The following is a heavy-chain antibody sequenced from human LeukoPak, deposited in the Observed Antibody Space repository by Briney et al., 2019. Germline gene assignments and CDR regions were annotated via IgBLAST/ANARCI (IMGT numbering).Heavy chain of an antibody. Sequence: GGSLRISCEVSGFRLTTYGTHWVRQAPGKGLEWVANIKEDGSEKYYVDSVKGRFTISRDNAKNPLYLQMNSLRAEDTAVYYCARKYSSSWDYWGQGTLVTVSS. CDR3: ARKYSSSWDY. J-gene: IGHJ4*02. V-gene: IGHV3-7*01. D-gene: IGHD6-6*01. CDR2: IKEDGSEK. CDR1: GFRLTTYG.